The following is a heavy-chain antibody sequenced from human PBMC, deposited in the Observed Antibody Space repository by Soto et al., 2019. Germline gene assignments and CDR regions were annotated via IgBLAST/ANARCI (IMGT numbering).Heavy chain of an antibody. V-gene: IGHV1-69*05. J-gene: IGHJ6*03. CDR2: IIPIFGTA. CDR1: GGTFSSYA. D-gene: IGHD2-15*01. CDR3: ARGEGGGSLTYYYYYMDV. Sequence: GASVKVSCKASGGTFSSYAISWVRQAPGQGLEWMGGIIPIFGTANYAQKFQGRVTITTDESTSTAYMELSSLRSEDTAVYYCARGEGGGSLTYYYYYMDVWGKGATVTVSS.